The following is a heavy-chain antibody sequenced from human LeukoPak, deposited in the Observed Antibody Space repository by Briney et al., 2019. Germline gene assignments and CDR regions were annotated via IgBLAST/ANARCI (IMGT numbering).Heavy chain of an antibody. V-gene: IGHV4-4*07. D-gene: IGHD3-22*01. Sequence: PSETLSLTCTVSGGSISSYYWSWIRQPAGKGLEWIGRIYTSGSTNYNPSLNSRVTMSVDTSKNQFSLKLSSVTAADTAVYYCAREEYYYDSSGYSETIFDYWGQGTLVTVSS. CDR1: GGSISSYY. J-gene: IGHJ4*02. CDR3: AREEYYYDSSGYSETIFDY. CDR2: IYTSGST.